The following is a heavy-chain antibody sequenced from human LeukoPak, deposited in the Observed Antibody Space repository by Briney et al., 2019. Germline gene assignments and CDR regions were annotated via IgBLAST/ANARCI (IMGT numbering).Heavy chain of an antibody. J-gene: IGHJ4*02. CDR3: ARVEPGSYYNPFDY. CDR2: IHYSGST. D-gene: IGHD3-10*01. V-gene: IGHV4-59*12. Sequence: SETLSLTCTVSDGSISSYYWSWIRQPPGKGLEWIGYIHYSGSTDYNPSLKSRVTISIDTFENQFSLKLSSVTAADTAVYYCARVEPGSYYNPFDYWGQGTLVTVSS. CDR1: DGSISSYY.